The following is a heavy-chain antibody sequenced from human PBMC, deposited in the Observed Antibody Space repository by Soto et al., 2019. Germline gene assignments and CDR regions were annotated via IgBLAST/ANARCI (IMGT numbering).Heavy chain of an antibody. D-gene: IGHD6-6*01. J-gene: IGHJ6*03. CDR1: GFTFSSYA. Sequence: EVQLLESGGGLVQPGGSLRLSCPASGFTFSSYAMSWVRQAPGKGLEWVSAISGSGGSTYYADSVKGRFTISRDNSKNTLYLQMNSLRAEYTAVYYCAKAARPGYYYYYMDVWGKGTTVTVSS. V-gene: IGHV3-23*01. CDR2: ISGSGGST. CDR3: AKAARPGYYYYYMDV.